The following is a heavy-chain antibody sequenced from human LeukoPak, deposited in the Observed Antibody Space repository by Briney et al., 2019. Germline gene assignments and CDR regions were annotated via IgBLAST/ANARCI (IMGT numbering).Heavy chain of an antibody. D-gene: IGHD6-6*01. Sequence: ASVKVSCKASGYTFTSYDINWVRQATGQGLEWMGWMNPNSGNTGYAQKFQGRVTMTRNTSISTAYMELSSLRSEDTAVYYCARAIRGRIAARPYYFDYWGPGTLVTVSS. CDR1: GYTFTSYD. CDR3: ARAIRGRIAARPYYFDY. J-gene: IGHJ4*02. V-gene: IGHV1-8*01. CDR2: MNPNSGNT.